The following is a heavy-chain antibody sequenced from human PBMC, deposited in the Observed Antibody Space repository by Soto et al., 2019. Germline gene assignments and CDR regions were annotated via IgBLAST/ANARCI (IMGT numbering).Heavy chain of an antibody. CDR2: FIPLLDVT. Sequence: QVQLVQSGAEVKKPGSSVKVSCKASGGTFSTYTINWVRQAPGQGLEWMGRFIPLLDVTNNAQRFQGRVTITADKSTSTVYMELTSLTPQDTAVYYCARDSGTVGYDDSWGQGTLVTVSS. D-gene: IGHD3-10*01. J-gene: IGHJ4*02. CDR3: ARDSGTVGYDDS. V-gene: IGHV1-69*08. CDR1: GGTFSTYT.